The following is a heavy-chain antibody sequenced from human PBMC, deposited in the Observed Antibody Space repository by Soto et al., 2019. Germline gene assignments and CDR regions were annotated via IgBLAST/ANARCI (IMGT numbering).Heavy chain of an antibody. J-gene: IGHJ6*03. V-gene: IGHV1-18*01. CDR2: MSANNGNT. CDR1: GYTFTSYD. Sequence: GASVKVSCKASGYTFTSYDINWVRQATGQGLEWMGWMSANNGNTNYAQKLQGRVTMTTDTSTSTAYMELRSLRSDDTAVYYCARFMDYMDVWGKGTTVTVSS. CDR3: ARFMDYMDV.